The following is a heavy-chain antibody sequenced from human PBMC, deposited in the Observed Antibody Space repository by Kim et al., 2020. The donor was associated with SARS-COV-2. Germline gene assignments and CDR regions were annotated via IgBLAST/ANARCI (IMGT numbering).Heavy chain of an antibody. CDR2: IWYDGSNK. Sequence: GGSLRLSCAASGFTFSSYGMHWVRQAPGKGLEGVAVIWYDGSNKYYADSVKGRFTISRDNSKNTLYLQMNSLRAEDTAVYYCARAHSGYDFWGMDVWGQG. V-gene: IGHV3-33*01. J-gene: IGHJ6*02. CDR3: ARAHSGYDFWGMDV. CDR1: GFTFSSYG. D-gene: IGHD5-12*01.